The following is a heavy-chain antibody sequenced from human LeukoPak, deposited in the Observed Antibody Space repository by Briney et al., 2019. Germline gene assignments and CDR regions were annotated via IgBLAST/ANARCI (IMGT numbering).Heavy chain of an antibody. CDR1: GGSISSGSYY. CDR3: ARATRRDGYNYNY. CDR2: IYTSGST. Sequence: SQTLSLTCTVSGGSISSGSYYWSWIRQPAGRGLKWIGRIYTSGSTNYNPSLKSRFTISVDTSKNQFSLKLSSVTAADTAVYYCARATRRDGYNYNYWGQGTLVTVSS. D-gene: IGHD5-24*01. J-gene: IGHJ4*02. V-gene: IGHV4-61*02.